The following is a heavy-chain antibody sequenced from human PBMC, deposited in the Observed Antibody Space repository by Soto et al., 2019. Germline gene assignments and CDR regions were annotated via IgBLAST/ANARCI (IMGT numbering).Heavy chain of an antibody. CDR2: IYNSGIT. J-gene: IGHJ3*02. D-gene: IGHD4-4*01. Sequence: SSTXSLTCSVSVCYIRVGYYSLSWIRQPPGKGLEWIGFIYNSGITYYNSSLKSRVTISVDRSKNHFFLNLTSVTAADTAVYYCDTYSKFFQIWGQGTKV. CDR1: VCYIRVGYYS. CDR3: DTYSKFFQI. V-gene: IGHV4-30-2*01.